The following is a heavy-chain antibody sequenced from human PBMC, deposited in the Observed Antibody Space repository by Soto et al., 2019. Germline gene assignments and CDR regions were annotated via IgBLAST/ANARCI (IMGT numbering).Heavy chain of an antibody. D-gene: IGHD3-3*01. CDR1: GGSMISYY. J-gene: IGHJ6*02. Sequence: PSETLSLACTVSGGSMISYYWCWIRQPPGRGLEWIGFIYYAGSTKYNPSLNSRVTISVDTSKNQFSLRLTSVTAADTAVYYCASGYDFWSGYHKKDYYHYGMAVWGQGTTVTVSS. CDR3: ASGYDFWSGYHKKDYYHYGMAV. V-gene: IGHV4-59*08. CDR2: IYYAGST.